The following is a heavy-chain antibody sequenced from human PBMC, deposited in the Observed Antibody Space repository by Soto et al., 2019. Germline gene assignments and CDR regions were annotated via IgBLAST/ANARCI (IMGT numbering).Heavy chain of an antibody. CDR1: GFTFSSYD. Sequence: GGSLRLSCAASGFTFSSYDMHWVRQAPGKGLEWVAVISYDGSNKYYADSVKGRFTISRDNSKNTLYLQMNSLRAEDTAVYYCAKDLSQQWLAYYYYGMDVWGQGTTVTVSS. CDR2: ISYDGSNK. D-gene: IGHD6-19*01. V-gene: IGHV3-30*18. CDR3: AKDLSQQWLAYYYYGMDV. J-gene: IGHJ6*02.